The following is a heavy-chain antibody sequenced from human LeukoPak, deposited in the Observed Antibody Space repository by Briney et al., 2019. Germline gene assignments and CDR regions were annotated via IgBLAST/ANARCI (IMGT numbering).Heavy chain of an antibody. D-gene: IGHD3-9*01. Sequence: PSETLSLTCTVSGGSISSSSYYWGWIRQPPGKGLEWIGSIYYSGSTYYNPSLKSRVTISVDTSKNQFSLKLSSVTAADTAVYYCAREGGYYDILTGYYKGNWFDPWGQGTLVTVSS. V-gene: IGHV4-39*02. CDR3: AREGGYYDILTGYYKGNWFDP. CDR1: GGSISSSSYY. J-gene: IGHJ5*02. CDR2: IYYSGST.